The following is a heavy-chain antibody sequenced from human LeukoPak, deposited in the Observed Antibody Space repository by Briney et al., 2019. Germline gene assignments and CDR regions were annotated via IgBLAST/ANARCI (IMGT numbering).Heavy chain of an antibody. CDR3: ARAPLITIFGVVILIWFDP. CDR2: TYYRSKWYN. V-gene: IGHV6-1*01. J-gene: IGHJ5*02. D-gene: IGHD3-3*01. Sequence: SQTLSLTCAISGDSVSSNSAAWNWIRQSPSRGLEWLGRTYYRSKWYNDYAVSVKSRITINPDTSKNQFSLQLNSVTPEDTAVYYCARAPLITIFGVVILIWFDPWGQGTLVTVSS. CDR1: GDSVSSNSAA.